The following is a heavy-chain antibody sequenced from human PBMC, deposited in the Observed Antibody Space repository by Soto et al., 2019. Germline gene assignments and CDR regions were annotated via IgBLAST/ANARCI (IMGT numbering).Heavy chain of an antibody. Sequence: PGGSLRLSCAASGFTLSSHGMHWVRQAPGKGLEWVAVIWYDGSRKYYADSVKGRFTISRDDSENTLYLQMNSLRAEDTAVYYCARVPTTVTFDCWGQGTLVTVSS. D-gene: IGHD4-17*01. CDR3: ARVPTTVTFDC. CDR2: IWYDGSRK. CDR1: GFTLSSHG. J-gene: IGHJ5*01. V-gene: IGHV3-33*01.